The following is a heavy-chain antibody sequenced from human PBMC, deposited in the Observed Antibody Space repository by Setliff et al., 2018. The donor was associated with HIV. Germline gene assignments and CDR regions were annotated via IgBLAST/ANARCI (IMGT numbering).Heavy chain of an antibody. J-gene: IGHJ2*01. CDR2: ISGSGGNT. CDR1: GLTFSSYA. Sequence: GGSLRLSCAASGLTFSSYAMTWVRQAPGKGLEWVSGISGSGGNTYYADSVKGRFTISRDNSKNTLYLQMNSLRAEDTAVYYCAKGASSGWIHWYFDLWGRGTLVTVSS. CDR3: AKGASSGWIHWYFDL. V-gene: IGHV3-23*01. D-gene: IGHD6-19*01.